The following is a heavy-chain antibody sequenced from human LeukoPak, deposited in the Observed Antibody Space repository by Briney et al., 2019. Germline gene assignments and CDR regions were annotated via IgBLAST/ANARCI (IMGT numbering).Heavy chain of an antibody. J-gene: IGHJ4*02. D-gene: IGHD3-10*01. Sequence: ASVKVSCKASGYTFTSYGISWVRQAPGQGLEWMGWISAYNGNTNYAQKLQGRVTMTTDTSTSTAYMELRSLRSDDTAVYYCATEGGYYGSGGPTGYWGQGTLVTVSS. CDR3: ATEGGYYGSGGPTGY. CDR1: GYTFTSYG. CDR2: ISAYNGNT. V-gene: IGHV1-18*01.